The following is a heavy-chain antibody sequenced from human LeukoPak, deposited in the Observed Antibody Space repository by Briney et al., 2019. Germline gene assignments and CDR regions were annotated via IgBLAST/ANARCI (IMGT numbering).Heavy chain of an antibody. CDR1: GYTFTSYG. V-gene: IGHV1-18*01. D-gene: IGHD6-13*01. Sequence: GASVKVSCKASGYTFTSYGISWVRQAPGQGLEWMGWISAYNGNTNYAQKLQGRVTMTTDTSTSTAYMELRSLRSDDAAVYYCARDWDGVAAAGTDWYFDLWDRGTLVTVSS. CDR2: ISAYNGNT. J-gene: IGHJ2*01. CDR3: ARDWDGVAAAGTDWYFDL.